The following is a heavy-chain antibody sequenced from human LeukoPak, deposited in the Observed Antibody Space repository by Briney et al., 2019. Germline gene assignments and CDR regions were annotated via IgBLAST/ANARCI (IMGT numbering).Heavy chain of an antibody. CDR3: ANLPL. CDR2: ISYDGSNK. J-gene: IGHJ4*02. V-gene: IGHV3-30*18. Sequence: GGSLRLSCATSGFTFSNYGMHWVRQAPGKGLEWVAVISYDGSNKYYADSVKGRFTISRDNSKNTLYLQMNSLRPEDAAVYYCANLPLWGQGTLVTVS. CDR1: GFTFSNYG.